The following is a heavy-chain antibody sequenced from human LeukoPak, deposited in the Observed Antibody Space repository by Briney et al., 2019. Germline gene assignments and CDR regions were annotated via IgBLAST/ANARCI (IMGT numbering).Heavy chain of an antibody. J-gene: IGHJ4*02. CDR3: ARGTYSGTYYAWYYFDY. D-gene: IGHD1-26*01. CDR1: GFTFSSYA. Sequence: GGSLRLSCAASGFTFSSYAMHWVRQAPGKGLEWVAVISYDGSNKYYADSVKGRFTISRDNSKNTLYLQMNSLRAEDTAVYYCARGTYSGTYYAWYYFDYWGQGTLVTVSS. CDR2: ISYDGSNK. V-gene: IGHV3-30*04.